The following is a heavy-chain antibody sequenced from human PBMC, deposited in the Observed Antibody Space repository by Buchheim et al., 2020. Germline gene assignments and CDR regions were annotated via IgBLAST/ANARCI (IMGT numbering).Heavy chain of an antibody. D-gene: IGHD3-9*01. Sequence: EVQLVESGGGLVKPGGSLRLSCAASGFTFSSYSMNWVRQAPGKGLEWVSYISSDSGSIHYADSVKGRFTISRDNAKNALFLQMNSLRIEDTAVYYCAKVADYDILTGYGNWFDPWGQGTL. J-gene: IGHJ5*02. CDR3: AKVADYDILTGYGNWFDP. CDR1: GFTFSSYS. CDR2: ISSDSGSI. V-gene: IGHV3-21*05.